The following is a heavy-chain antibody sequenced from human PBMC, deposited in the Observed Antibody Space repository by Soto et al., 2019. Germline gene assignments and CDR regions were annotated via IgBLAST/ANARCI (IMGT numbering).Heavy chain of an antibody. J-gene: IGHJ4*01. CDR1: GFTFSSYS. V-gene: IGHV3-21*01. CDR3: AKGSSSIRGFGY. Sequence: LSLSCAASGFTFSSYSMNWVRQAPGKGLEWVSSISSSSSYIYYADSVKGRFTISRDNAKNSLYLQMNSMRADDTAVYYCAKGSSSIRGFGYWGQGTLVTVSS. CDR2: ISSSSSYI. D-gene: IGHD6-19*01.